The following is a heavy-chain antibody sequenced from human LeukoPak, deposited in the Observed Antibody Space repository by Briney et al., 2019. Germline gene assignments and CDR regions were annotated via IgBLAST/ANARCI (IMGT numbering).Heavy chain of an antibody. V-gene: IGHV4-4*07. CDR3: ARWSALKWLARGDDVFDI. CDR2: IYTSGST. J-gene: IGHJ3*02. CDR1: GGSISSYY. Sequence: SETLSLTCTVSGGSISSYYWSWIRQPAGKGLEWIGRIYTSGSTNYNPSLKSRVTMSVDTSKNQFSLKLSSVTAADTAVYYCARWSALKWLARGDDVFDIWGQGTMVTVSS. D-gene: IGHD6-19*01.